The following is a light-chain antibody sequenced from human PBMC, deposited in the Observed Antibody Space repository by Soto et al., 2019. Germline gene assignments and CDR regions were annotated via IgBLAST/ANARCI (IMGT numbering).Light chain of an antibody. Sequence: EIVMTQSPATLSVSPGETATLSCRASQRVGINLAWYQQKPGQAPRLLIYSASTRASGIPDRFSGSGSGTEFTLTISSLQSEDFEVYYCQQYNNWPRTFGQGTKVDIK. J-gene: IGKJ1*01. CDR1: QRVGIN. CDR3: QQYNNWPRT. V-gene: IGKV3-15*01. CDR2: SAS.